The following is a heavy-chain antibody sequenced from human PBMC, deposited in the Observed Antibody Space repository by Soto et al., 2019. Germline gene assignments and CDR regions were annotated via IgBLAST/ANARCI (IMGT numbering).Heavy chain of an antibody. V-gene: IGHV4-39*07. CDR1: GGSLSSSNYY. Sequence: SETLYLTCTVSGGSLSSSNYYWGWIRQPPGKGLEWIGSIYYSGSTYYNPSLKSRVTISVGPSVNQFSLRVRSVTAADTAVYYCARMRGLGEVSPYFDHWGQGARVTVSS. D-gene: IGHD3-16*01. CDR3: ARMRGLGEVSPYFDH. CDR2: IYYSGST. J-gene: IGHJ4*02.